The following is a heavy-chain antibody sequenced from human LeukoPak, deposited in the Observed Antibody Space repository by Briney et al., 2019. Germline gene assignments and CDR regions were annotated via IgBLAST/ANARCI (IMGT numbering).Heavy chain of an antibody. CDR1: GFTFSTFP. V-gene: IGHV3-30*07. CDR2: ISKEGVNK. Sequence: GRSLRLPCAASGFTFSTFPIHWGRQAPGKGLQWEADISKEGVNKIYADCAKGRFNISRHDSKNPRFQQLNMLRNEHEAVYQCARGGGAMVYYIDVWRKGATASVSS. J-gene: IGHJ6*03. D-gene: IGHD5-18*01. CDR3: ARGGGAMVYYIDV.